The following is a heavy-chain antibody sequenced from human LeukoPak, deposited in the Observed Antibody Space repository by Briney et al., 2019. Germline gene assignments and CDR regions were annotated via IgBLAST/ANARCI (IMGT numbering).Heavy chain of an antibody. V-gene: IGHV5-51*01. Sequence: GGSLKFSCKGPGYRFTSAWIGWVRRMPGKGLEWMGIIYPGDSNTRYSPSFQGQVTISADKSVNTAYLQWSTLKASDTATYYCARLSGRVVCSAGSCYIDSWGQGTLVTVSS. CDR1: GYRFTSAW. J-gene: IGHJ4*02. CDR2: IYPGDSNT. CDR3: ARLSGRVVCSAGSCYIDS. D-gene: IGHD2-15*01.